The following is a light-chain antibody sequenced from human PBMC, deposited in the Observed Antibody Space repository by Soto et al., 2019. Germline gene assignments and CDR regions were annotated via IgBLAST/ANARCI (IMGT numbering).Light chain of an antibody. CDR3: SSYTSRNTYV. CDR1: SSDVGSYNS. J-gene: IGLJ1*01. CDR2: EVS. V-gene: IGLV2-18*02. Sequence: QSALTQPPSVSGSPGQSVTISCTGTSSDVGSYNSVSWYQQPPGTVPKLMIYEVSNRPSGVPDRFSGSKSGNTASLTISGLQAEDEADYYCSSYTSRNTYVFGTGTQLTVL.